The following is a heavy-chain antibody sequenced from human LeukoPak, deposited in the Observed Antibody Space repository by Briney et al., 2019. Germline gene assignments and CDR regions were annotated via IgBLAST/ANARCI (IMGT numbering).Heavy chain of an antibody. CDR2: ISGTSGNT. CDR1: GGSISSSN. CDR3: AKFRADSSGWPFDY. J-gene: IGHJ4*02. V-gene: IGHV3-23*01. D-gene: IGHD6-19*01. Sequence: TSGTLSLTCAVSGGSISSSNWWSWVRQAPGKGLEWVSSISGTSGNTYYADSVKGRFAISRDNSKDTLYLQMNSLRAEDTAIYYCAKFRADSSGWPFDYWGQGTLVTVSS.